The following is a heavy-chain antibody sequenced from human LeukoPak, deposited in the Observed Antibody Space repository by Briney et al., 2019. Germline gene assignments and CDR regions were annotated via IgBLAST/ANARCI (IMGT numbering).Heavy chain of an antibody. V-gene: IGHV3-11*06. Sequence: GGSLRLSCAASGFTFSDYYMSWIRQAPGKGLEWVSYISSSSSYTNYADSVKGRFTISRDNAKNSLYLQMTSLRAEDTAVYYCARGGVLILRYFVWLFAYYFDYWGQGTLVTVSS. CDR2: ISSSSSYT. CDR3: ARGGVLILRYFVWLFAYYFDY. D-gene: IGHD3-9*01. J-gene: IGHJ4*02. CDR1: GFTFSDYY.